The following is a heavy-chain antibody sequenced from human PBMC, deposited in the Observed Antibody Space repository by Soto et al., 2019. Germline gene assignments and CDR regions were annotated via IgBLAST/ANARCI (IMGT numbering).Heavy chain of an antibody. CDR3: ATTNFCYDRSGYWIPYYYYGMDV. D-gene: IGHD3-22*01. CDR1: GGTFSSYA. Sequence: SVKVSCKASGGTFSSYAISWVRQAPGQGLEWMGGSIPIFGTANYAQKCQGRVTMTADESTCAAYMELSGLRYEDTAVYDCATTNFCYDRSGYWIPYYYYGMDVWAQGTTVTVSS. CDR2: SIPIFGTA. V-gene: IGHV1-69*13. J-gene: IGHJ6*02.